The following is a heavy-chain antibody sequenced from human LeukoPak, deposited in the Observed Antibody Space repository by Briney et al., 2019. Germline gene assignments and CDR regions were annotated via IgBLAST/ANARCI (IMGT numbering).Heavy chain of an antibody. Sequence: GGSLRLSCAASGLTFSNNWMSWVRQPRGKGLECVANIKKDGSEKYYINSVKGRFTISRDNAKNSLYLQMNSLRAEDTALYYCVKDAGTAWGQGTLVTVSS. D-gene: IGHD2-8*02. CDR2: IKKDGSEK. J-gene: IGHJ5*02. V-gene: IGHV3-7*01. CDR1: GLTFSNNW. CDR3: VKDAGTA.